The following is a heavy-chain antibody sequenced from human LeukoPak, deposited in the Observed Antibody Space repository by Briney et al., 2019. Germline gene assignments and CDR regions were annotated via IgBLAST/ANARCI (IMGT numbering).Heavy chain of an antibody. Sequence: PSETLSLTCTVSGGSISRSGYYWGWIRQPPGKGLEWIGSIYYSGSTFYNPSFKSRLTISGDTSKNQFSLKLSSVTAADTAVYYCASESYYDSSGYPDYNWFDPWGQGTLVTVSS. D-gene: IGHD3-22*01. V-gene: IGHV4-39*07. CDR3: ASESYYDSSGYPDYNWFDP. CDR2: IYYSGST. J-gene: IGHJ5*02. CDR1: GGSISRSGYY.